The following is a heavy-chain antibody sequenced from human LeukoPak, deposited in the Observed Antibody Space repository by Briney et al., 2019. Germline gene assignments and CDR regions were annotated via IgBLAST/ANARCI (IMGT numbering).Heavy chain of an antibody. J-gene: IGHJ4*02. D-gene: IGHD3-10*01. CDR1: GYTFTGYY. Sequence: ASVKVSCKASGYTFTGYYMHWVRQAPGQGLEWMEWINPNSGGTNYAQKFQGRVTMTRDTSISTAYMELSRLRSDDTAVYYCATSYGSGIQNLYWGQGTLVTVSS. CDR2: INPNSGGT. V-gene: IGHV1-2*02. CDR3: ATSYGSGIQNLY.